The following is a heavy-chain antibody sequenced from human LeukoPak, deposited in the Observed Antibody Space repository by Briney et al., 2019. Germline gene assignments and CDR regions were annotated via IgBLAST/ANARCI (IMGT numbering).Heavy chain of an antibody. CDR3: AIDSGWYDGVDYYYYYGMDV. Sequence: GGSLRLSCAASGFTFSSYAMSWVRQAPGKGLEWVSSISSSSSYIYYADSVKGRFTTSRDNAKNSLYLQMNSLRAEDTAVYYCAIDSGWYDGVDYYYYYGMDVWGQGTTVTVSS. CDR1: GFTFSSYA. J-gene: IGHJ6*02. CDR2: ISSSSSYI. D-gene: IGHD6-19*01. V-gene: IGHV3-21*01.